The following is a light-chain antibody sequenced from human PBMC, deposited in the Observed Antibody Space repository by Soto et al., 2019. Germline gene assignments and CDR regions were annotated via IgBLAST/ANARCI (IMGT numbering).Light chain of an antibody. CDR3: QQYNNWPL. V-gene: IGKV3-15*01. CDR2: GAS. J-gene: IGKJ1*01. CDR1: QSFSSN. Sequence: EIVLTQSPATLSLSPGERATLSCRASQSFSSNLAWYQQKPGQAPRLLIYGASTRATGIPARFSGSGSGTEFTLTISSLQSEDFAVYYCQQYNNWPLFGQGTKVDIK.